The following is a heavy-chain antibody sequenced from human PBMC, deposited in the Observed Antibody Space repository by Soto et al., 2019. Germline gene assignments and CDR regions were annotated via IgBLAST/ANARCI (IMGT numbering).Heavy chain of an antibody. CDR2: IRSKAYGGTT. V-gene: IGHV3-49*03. J-gene: IGHJ4*02. D-gene: IGHD3-22*01. Sequence: GGSLRLSCTASGFTFGDYAMSWFRQAPEKGLEWVGFIRSKAYGGTTEYAASVKGRFTISRDDSKSIAYLQMNSLKTEDTAVYYCTREAHYYDSSGPSFDYWGQGTLVTVSS. CDR1: GFTFGDYA. CDR3: TREAHYYDSSGPSFDY.